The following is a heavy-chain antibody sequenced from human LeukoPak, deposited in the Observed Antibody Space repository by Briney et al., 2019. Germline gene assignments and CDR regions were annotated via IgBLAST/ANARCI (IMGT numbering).Heavy chain of an antibody. CDR1: GFTFSDYA. CDR2: IQSNGNEK. D-gene: IGHD2-2*01. CDR3: ARGVTSWPQGPYHFDY. Sequence: QPGGSLRLSCAVSGFTFSDYAMHWVRQAPGKGLEWVASIQSNGNEKYSSDSLKGRFTISRDNSKNTLYLQMNTVRPEDTAVFHCARGVTSWPQGPYHFDYWGQGILITVSS. J-gene: IGHJ4*02. V-gene: IGHV3-30*02.